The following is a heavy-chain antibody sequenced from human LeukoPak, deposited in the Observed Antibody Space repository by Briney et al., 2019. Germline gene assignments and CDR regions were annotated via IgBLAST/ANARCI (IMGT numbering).Heavy chain of an antibody. CDR2: IYYSGST. CDR1: GGSISSYY. V-gene: IGHV4-59*12. J-gene: IGHJ4*02. Sequence: SETLSLTCTVSGGSISSYYWSWIRQPPGKGLEWIGYIYYSGSTNYNPSLKSRVTISVDTSKNQFSLKLSSVTAADTAVYYCARDTYGIAARPFDYWGQGTLVTVSS. D-gene: IGHD6-6*01. CDR3: ARDTYGIAARPFDY.